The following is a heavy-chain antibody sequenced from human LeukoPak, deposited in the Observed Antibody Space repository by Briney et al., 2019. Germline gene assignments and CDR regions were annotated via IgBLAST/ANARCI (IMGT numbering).Heavy chain of an antibody. D-gene: IGHD3-10*01. CDR3: ARVDPDGSGSYPLDY. CDR1: GGSISSSNW. V-gene: IGHV4-4*02. J-gene: IGHJ4*02. CDR2: IYHSGST. Sequence: PSETLSLTCAVSGGSISSSNWWSWVRQPPGKGLEWIGEIYHSGSTNYNPSLKSRVTISVDKSKNQFPLKLSSVTAADTAVYYCARVDPDGSGSYPLDYWGQGTLVTVSS.